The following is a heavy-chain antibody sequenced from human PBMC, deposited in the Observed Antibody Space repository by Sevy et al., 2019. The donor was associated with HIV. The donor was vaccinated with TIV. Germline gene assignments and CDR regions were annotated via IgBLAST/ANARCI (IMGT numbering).Heavy chain of an antibody. D-gene: IGHD3-16*01. CDR2: ISGSGGST. V-gene: IGHV3-23*01. CDR3: AKEGIMITFGGVSPFDY. J-gene: IGHJ4*02. Sequence: GGSLRLSCAASGFTFSSYAMSWVRQAPGKGLEWVSAISGSGGSTCYADSVKGRFTISRDNSKNTLYLQMNSLRAEDTAVYYCAKEGIMITFGGVSPFDYWGQGTLVTVSS. CDR1: GFTFSSYA.